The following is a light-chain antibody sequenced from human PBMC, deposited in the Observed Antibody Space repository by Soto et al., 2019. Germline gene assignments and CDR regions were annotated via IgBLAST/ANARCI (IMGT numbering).Light chain of an antibody. CDR3: QQYHNWPIT. V-gene: IGKV3-15*01. CDR2: DAS. CDR1: QSVSSN. Sequence: DIVLTQSPATLSVSPGETATLSCRASQSVSSNLAWHQQKPGQAPRILMYDASTRATGIPARFSGSGSGTEFTLTISSLQSEDFAVYYCQQYHNWPITCGQGTRLEIK. J-gene: IGKJ5*01.